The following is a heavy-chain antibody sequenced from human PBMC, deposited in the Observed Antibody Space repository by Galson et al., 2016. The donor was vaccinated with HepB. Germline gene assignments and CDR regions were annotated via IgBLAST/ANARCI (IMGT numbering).Heavy chain of an antibody. CDR3: SSRDFTHYGVDY. D-gene: IGHD3-16*01. Sequence: SLRLSCAGSGFIFSGSVMHWGRQASGKGLEWVGRIRSKTHSSATAYATSVEGRFTISRDDSKNTTYLLMNRLKTEDTAVYYCSSRDFTHYGVDYWGLGTLVIVSS. J-gene: IGHJ4*02. CDR2: IRSKTHSSAT. V-gene: IGHV3-73*01. CDR1: GFIFSGSV.